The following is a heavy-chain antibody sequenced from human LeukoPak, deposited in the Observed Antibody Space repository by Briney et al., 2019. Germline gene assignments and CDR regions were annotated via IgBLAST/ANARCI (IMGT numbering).Heavy chain of an antibody. CDR1: GGTFSNYT. Sequence: SVKVSCKASGGTFSNYTFSWVRQAPGQGLEWMGRIIPVLGITDYAQRFQGRVTITADKYTNTAYMELSSLRSEDTAVYYCAREGDSSGWYSFDYWGQGTLVTVSS. J-gene: IGHJ4*02. CDR2: IIPVLGIT. CDR3: AREGDSSGWYSFDY. D-gene: IGHD6-19*01. V-gene: IGHV1-69*04.